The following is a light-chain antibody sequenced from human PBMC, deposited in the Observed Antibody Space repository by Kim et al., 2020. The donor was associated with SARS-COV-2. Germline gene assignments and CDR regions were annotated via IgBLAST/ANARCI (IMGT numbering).Light chain of an antibody. V-gene: IGKV1D-16*01. CDR3: KEYDHYPRT. CDR2: AAS. J-gene: IGKJ1*01. Sequence: DIQMTQSPSLVSASVGDTVTITCRASQSISSWLAWYQQKPEKAPKSLIYAASSLQSGVPSRFSGSGSGTHFTLTINSLQPEDFATYDSKEYDHYPRTIGQGTKVDIK. CDR1: QSISSW.